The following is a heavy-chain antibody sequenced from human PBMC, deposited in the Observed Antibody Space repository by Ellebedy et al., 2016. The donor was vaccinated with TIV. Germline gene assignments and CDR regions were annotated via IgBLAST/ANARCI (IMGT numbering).Heavy chain of an antibody. CDR1: GFTFSSHD. CDR2: IGSAGDT. V-gene: IGHV3-13*04. J-gene: IGHJ6*02. Sequence: GESLKISXAASGFTFSSHDMYWVRHATGKGLEWVSTIGSAGDTYYPGSVEGRFTISRENAKNSLYLQMNSLRAGDTAVYYCARGGRRGSYYHGMDVWGQGTTVTVAS. CDR3: ARGGRRGSYYHGMDV. D-gene: IGHD1-26*01.